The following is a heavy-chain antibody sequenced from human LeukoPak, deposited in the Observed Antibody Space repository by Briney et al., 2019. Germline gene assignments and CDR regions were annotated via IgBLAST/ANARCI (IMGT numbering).Heavy chain of an antibody. J-gene: IGHJ4*02. Sequence: ASVRVSCKVSGYTLTELSMHWVRQAPGKGLEWMGGFDPEDGETIYAQTFQGRVTMTEDTSTNTAYMELSSLRSEDTAVYYCATTIHYYGSGSYGDYWGQGTLVTVSS. CDR2: FDPEDGET. D-gene: IGHD3-10*01. V-gene: IGHV1-24*01. CDR3: ATTIHYYGSGSYGDY. CDR1: GYTLTELS.